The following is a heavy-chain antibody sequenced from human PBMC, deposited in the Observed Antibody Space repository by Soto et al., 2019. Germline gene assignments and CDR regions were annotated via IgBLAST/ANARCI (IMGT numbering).Heavy chain of an antibody. CDR3: ASRAGYSGYDWGYYYGMDV. V-gene: IGHV1-69*13. D-gene: IGHD5-12*01. CDR2: IIPIFGTA. Sequence: SAKVSCKASGGTFSSYAISWVRQAPGQGLEWMGGIIPIFGTANYAQKFQGRVTITADESTSTAYMELSSLRSENTAVYYCASRAGYSGYDWGYYYGMDVWGQGTTVTV. J-gene: IGHJ6*02. CDR1: GGTFSSYA.